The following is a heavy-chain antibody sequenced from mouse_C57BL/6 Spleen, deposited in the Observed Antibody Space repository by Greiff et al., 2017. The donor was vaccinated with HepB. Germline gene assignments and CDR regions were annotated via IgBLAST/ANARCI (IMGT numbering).Heavy chain of an antibody. CDR1: GFSLTSYG. D-gene: IGHD2-12*01. Sequence: VKLVESGPGLVQPSQSLSITCTVSGFSLTSYGVHWVRQSPGKGLEWLGVIWSGGSTDYNAAFISRLSISKDNSKSQVFFKMNSLQADDTAIYYCARKGSYYNGSYAMDYWGQGTSVTVSS. CDR3: ARKGSYYNGSYAMDY. CDR2: IWSGGST. J-gene: IGHJ4*01. V-gene: IGHV2-2*01.